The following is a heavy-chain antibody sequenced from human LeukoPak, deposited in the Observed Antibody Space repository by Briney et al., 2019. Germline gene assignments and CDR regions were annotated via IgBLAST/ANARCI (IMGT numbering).Heavy chain of an antibody. J-gene: IGHJ4*02. D-gene: IGHD3-22*01. CDR1: GFTFSSYS. CDR3: ARTFSXDYXDXSGYYYDY. CDR2: ISSSSSYI. Sequence: GGSLRLSCAASGFTFSSYSMNWVRQAPGKGLEWVSSISSSSSYIYYADSVKGRFTISRDNAKNSLYLQMNSLRAEDTAVYYFARTFSXDYXDXSGYYYDYWGQGTLVTVSS. V-gene: IGHV3-21*01.